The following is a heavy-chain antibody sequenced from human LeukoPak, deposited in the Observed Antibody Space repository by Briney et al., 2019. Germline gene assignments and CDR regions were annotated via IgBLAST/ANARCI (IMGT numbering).Heavy chain of an antibody. J-gene: IGHJ4*02. V-gene: IGHV3-48*01. CDR2: ISSSSSTI. CDR3: ARDPAGPELGIFFDY. CDR1: GFTFSSYS. D-gene: IGHD7-27*01. Sequence: GGSLRLSCAASGFTFSSYSMNWVRQAPGKGLEWVSYISSSSSTIYYADSVKGRFTISRDNAKNSLYLQMNSLRAEDTAVYYCARDPAGPELGIFFDYWGQGTLVTVSS.